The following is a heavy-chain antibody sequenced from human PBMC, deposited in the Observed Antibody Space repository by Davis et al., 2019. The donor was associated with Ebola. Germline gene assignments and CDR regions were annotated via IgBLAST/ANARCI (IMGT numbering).Heavy chain of an antibody. CDR2: IYYSGST. Sequence: PSETLSLTCTVSGGSISSSSYYWGWIRQPPGKGLEWIGSIYYSGSTYYNPSLKSRVTISVDTSKNQFSLKLSSVTAADTAVYYCASQAYCGGDGGEYFQHWGQGTLVTVSS. J-gene: IGHJ1*01. CDR1: GGSISSSSYY. D-gene: IGHD2-21*02. V-gene: IGHV4-39*07. CDR3: ASQAYCGGDGGEYFQH.